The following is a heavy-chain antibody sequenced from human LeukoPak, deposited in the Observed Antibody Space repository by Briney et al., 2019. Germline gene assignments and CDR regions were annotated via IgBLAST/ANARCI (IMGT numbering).Heavy chain of an antibody. CDR1: GGSISSGGYS. CDR3: ARAPIAAAEGFDY. Sequence: SETLSLTYAVSGGSISSGGYSWRWIRQPPGKGLEWIGYIYHSGSTYYNPSLKSRVTISVDRSKNQFSLRLSSVTAADTAVYYCARAPIAAAEGFDYWGQGTLVTVSS. V-gene: IGHV4-30-2*01. CDR2: IYHSGST. J-gene: IGHJ4*02. D-gene: IGHD6-13*01.